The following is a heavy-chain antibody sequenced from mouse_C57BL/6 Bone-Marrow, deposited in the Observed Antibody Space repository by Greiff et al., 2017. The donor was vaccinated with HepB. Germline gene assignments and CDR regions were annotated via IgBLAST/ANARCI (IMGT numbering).Heavy chain of an antibody. CDR3: ARDPGIDWYFDV. V-gene: IGHV5-16*01. Sequence: EVKVEESEGGLVQPGSSMKLSCTASGFTFSDYYMAWVRQVPEKGLEWVANINYDGSSTYYLDSLKSRFIISRDNAKNILYLQMSSLKSEDTATYYCARDPGIDWYFDVWGTGTTVTVSS. CDR1: GFTFSDYY. D-gene: IGHD4-1*01. CDR2: INYDGSST. J-gene: IGHJ1*03.